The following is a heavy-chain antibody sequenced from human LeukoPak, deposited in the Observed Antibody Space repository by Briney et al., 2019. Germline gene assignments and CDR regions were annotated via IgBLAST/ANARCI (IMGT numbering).Heavy chain of an antibody. CDR2: IYTSGST. V-gene: IGHV4-61*02. D-gene: IGHD3-22*01. Sequence: KSSETLSLTCAVSGGSISSGSYYWSWIRQPAGKGLECIGRIYTSGSTNYNPSLKSCITISVNTSNNQFYLTLSLVTAADTAVYYCARSLYYYDISGYLYYFDYWGQGTLVTVSS. J-gene: IGHJ4*02. CDR1: GGSISSGSYY. CDR3: ARSLYYYDISGYLYYFDY.